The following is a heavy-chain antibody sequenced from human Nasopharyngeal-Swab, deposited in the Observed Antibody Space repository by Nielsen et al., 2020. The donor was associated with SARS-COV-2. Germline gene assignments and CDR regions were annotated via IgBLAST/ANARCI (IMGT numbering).Heavy chain of an antibody. Sequence: WIRQPPGKGVWWVSSIRCSSSYINYADSVTGRFTISRDNAKNSLFLQMNSLRAEDTAVYYCAGRDCSGTRCYYYTPSNSGVYHYYYMDVWGKGTTVTVSS. J-gene: IGHJ6*03. CDR3: AGRDCSGTRCYYYTPSNSGVYHYYYMDV. V-gene: IGHV3-21*01. CDR2: IRCSSSYI. D-gene: IGHD2-2*01.